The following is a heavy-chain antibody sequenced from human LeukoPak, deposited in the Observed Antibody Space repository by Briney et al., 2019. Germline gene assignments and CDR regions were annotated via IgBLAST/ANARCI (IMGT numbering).Heavy chain of an antibody. CDR1: GGSISSYY. CDR3: ARVTGYMIEDYFDY. D-gene: IGHD3-22*01. V-gene: IGHV4-59*01. J-gene: IGHJ4*02. CDR2: IYYSGST. Sequence: PSETLCLTCTVSGGSISSYYWSWIRQPPGKGLEWIGYIYYSGSTNYNPSLKSRVTISVETSRNQFSLKLSSVTAADTAVYYCARVTGYMIEDYFDYWGQGTLVTVSS.